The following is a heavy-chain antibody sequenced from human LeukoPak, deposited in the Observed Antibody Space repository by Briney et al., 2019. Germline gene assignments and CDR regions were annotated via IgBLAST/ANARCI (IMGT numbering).Heavy chain of an antibody. D-gene: IGHD2-8*02. V-gene: IGHV4-4*02. Sequence: PSGTLSLTCGVSGGSISSSNWWSWVRQPPGKGLEWIGEIYHSGSTYYNPSLKSRVTISVDTSKNQFSLKLTSVTAADTAVYYCATAEGTGGYASYWGQGTLVTVPS. J-gene: IGHJ4*02. CDR1: GGSISSSNW. CDR2: IYHSGST. CDR3: ATAEGTGGYASY.